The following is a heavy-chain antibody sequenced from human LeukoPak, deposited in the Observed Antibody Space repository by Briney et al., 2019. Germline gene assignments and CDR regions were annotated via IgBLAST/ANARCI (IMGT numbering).Heavy chain of an antibody. Sequence: PSETLSLTCAVYGGSFSGYYWSWIRQPPGKGLEWIGEINHSGSTNYNPSLKSRVTISVDTSKNQFSLKLSSVTAADTAVYYCARRGYYYGSGSYYGYYYYMDVWGKGTTVTISS. V-gene: IGHV4-34*01. CDR2: INHSGST. J-gene: IGHJ6*03. CDR3: ARRGYYYGSGSYYGYYYYMDV. CDR1: GGSFSGYY. D-gene: IGHD3-10*01.